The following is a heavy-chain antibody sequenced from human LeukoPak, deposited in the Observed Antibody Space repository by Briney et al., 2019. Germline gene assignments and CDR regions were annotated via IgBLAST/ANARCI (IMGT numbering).Heavy chain of an antibody. CDR2: INSDGSST. CDR3: ARGGYNLAFAFDY. CDR1: GFTFSSYW. D-gene: IGHD5-24*01. Sequence: GGSLRLSCAASGFTFSSYWMHWVRQAPGKGLVWVSRINSDGSSTGYADSVKGRFTISSDNAKNTLYLQMNSLRAEDTAVYHCARGGYNLAFAFDYWGQGTLVTVSS. J-gene: IGHJ4*02. V-gene: IGHV3-74*01.